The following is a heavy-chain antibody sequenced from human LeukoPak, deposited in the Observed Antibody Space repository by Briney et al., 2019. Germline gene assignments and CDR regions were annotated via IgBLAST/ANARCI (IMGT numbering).Heavy chain of an antibody. CDR3: ARDSAVGFDY. D-gene: IGHD6-19*01. CDR2: IYYSGNT. Sequence: PSETLSLTCTVSGGPISSYYWSWIRHPPGKGLEWIGYIYYSGNTNYNPSLKSRVTISVDTSKNQFSLKLSSVTAADTAFYYCARDSAVGFDYWGQGTLVTVSS. CDR1: GGPISSYY. J-gene: IGHJ4*02. V-gene: IGHV4-59*01.